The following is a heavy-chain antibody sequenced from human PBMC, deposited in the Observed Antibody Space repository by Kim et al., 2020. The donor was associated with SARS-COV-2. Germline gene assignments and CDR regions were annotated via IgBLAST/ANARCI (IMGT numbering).Heavy chain of an antibody. CDR2: IKQDGSEK. V-gene: IGHV3-7*01. Sequence: GGSLRLSCAASGFTFSSYWMSWVRQAPGKGLEWVANIKQDGSEKYYVDSVKGRFTISRDNAKNSLYLQMNSLRAEDTAVYYCARDEGYYGSRGMDVWGQGTTVTVSS. CDR1: GFTFSSYW. J-gene: IGHJ6*02. CDR3: ARDEGYYGSRGMDV. D-gene: IGHD3-10*01.